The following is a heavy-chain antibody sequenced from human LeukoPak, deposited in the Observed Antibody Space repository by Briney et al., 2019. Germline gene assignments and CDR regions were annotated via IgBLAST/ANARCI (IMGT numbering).Heavy chain of an antibody. Sequence: GGSLRLSCAVSGFTLSSYATSWVRQAPGKGRECVSSISGSAGSTYHADSVRGRFTISRDNARNSLYLQMNSLRVEDTAVYYCARDRGRNWFDSWGQGTLVTVSS. CDR2: ISGSAGST. CDR3: ARDRGRNWFDS. D-gene: IGHD2-15*01. V-gene: IGHV3-23*01. J-gene: IGHJ5*01. CDR1: GFTLSSYA.